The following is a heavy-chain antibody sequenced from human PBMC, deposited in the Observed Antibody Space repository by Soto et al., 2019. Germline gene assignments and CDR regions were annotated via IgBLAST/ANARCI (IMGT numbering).Heavy chain of an antibody. CDR2: INAGNGNT. V-gene: IGHV1-3*01. D-gene: IGHD4-17*01. Sequence: ASVKVSFKASGYTFTSYAMHWVRQAPGQRLEWMGWINAGNGNTKYSQKFQGRVTITRDTSASTAYMKLSSLRSEDTAVYYCARDGAYGDYVYDYYYYMDVWGKGTTVTVSS. CDR3: ARDGAYGDYVYDYYYYMDV. CDR1: GYTFTSYA. J-gene: IGHJ6*03.